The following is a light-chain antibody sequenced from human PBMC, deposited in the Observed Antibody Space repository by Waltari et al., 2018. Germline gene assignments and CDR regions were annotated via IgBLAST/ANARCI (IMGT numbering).Light chain of an antibody. Sequence: DIVMTQSPGSLAVSLGERATINCRSSRSIFYSSRYKDYLAWYQQRPGQPPRLILSWATTRESGVPDRFIGSGSETDFTLTITSLQAEDVAVYYCQQYLRTPPTFGQGTKVEI. J-gene: IGKJ1*01. CDR3: QQYLRTPPT. CDR1: RSIFYSSRYKDY. CDR2: WAT. V-gene: IGKV4-1*01.